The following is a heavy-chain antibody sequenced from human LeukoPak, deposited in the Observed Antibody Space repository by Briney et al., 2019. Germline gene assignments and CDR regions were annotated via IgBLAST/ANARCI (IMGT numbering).Heavy chain of an antibody. D-gene: IGHD3-3*01. CDR3: ARAPRITIFGVVTNYFDY. CDR1: GYSISSGYY. Sequence: PSETLSLTCTVSGYSISSGYYWGWIRQPPGKGLEWIGSIYHSGSTYYNPSLKSRVTISVDTSKNQFSLKLSSVTAADTAVYYCARAPRITIFGVVTNYFDYWGQGTLVTVSS. CDR2: IYHSGST. V-gene: IGHV4-38-2*02. J-gene: IGHJ4*02.